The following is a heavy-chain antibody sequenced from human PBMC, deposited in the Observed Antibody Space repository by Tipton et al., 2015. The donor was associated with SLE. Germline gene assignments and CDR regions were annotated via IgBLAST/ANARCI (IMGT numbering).Heavy chain of an antibody. CDR2: INHSGST. CDR1: GGSFSGYY. CDR3: AREIGGEGY. V-gene: IGHV4-34*01. Sequence: GLVKPSETLSLTCAVYGGSFSGYYWSWIRQPPGKGLEWIGEINHSGSTNYNPSLKSRVTISVDTSKNQFSLKLSSVTAADTAVYYCAREIGGEGYWGQGTLVTVSS. D-gene: IGHD2-15*01. J-gene: IGHJ4*02.